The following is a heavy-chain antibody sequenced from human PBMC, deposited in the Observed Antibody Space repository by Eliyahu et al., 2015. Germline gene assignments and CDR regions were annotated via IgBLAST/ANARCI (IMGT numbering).Heavy chain of an antibody. D-gene: IGHD6-13*01. J-gene: IGHJ6*02. CDR3: ARERSKNIAAAGSYYGMDV. V-gene: IGHV1-69*01. Sequence: QVQLVQSGAEVKKPGSSVKVSCKASGGTFSSXAISWVRQAPGQGLEWMGGIIPXFGTANYAQKFQGRVTITADESTSTAYMELSSLRSEDTAVYYCARERSKNIAAAGSYYGMDVWGQGTTVTVSS. CDR1: GGTFSSXA. CDR2: IIPXFGTA.